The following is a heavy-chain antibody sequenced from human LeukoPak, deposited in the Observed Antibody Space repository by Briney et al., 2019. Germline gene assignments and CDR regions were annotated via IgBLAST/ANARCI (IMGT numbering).Heavy chain of an antibody. J-gene: IGHJ4*02. Sequence: GGSLRLSCVASGFTFSSYAMTWVRQAPGKGLEWVSSISASDGGRYFAGSYYADSVKGRFTISRDKSMSTLFLQMNSLRAEDTAVYFCPKRGVVIRLFLVGFHKEAYYFDSWGQGALVTVSS. CDR2: ISASDGGRYFAGS. V-gene: IGHV3-23*01. D-gene: IGHD3-10*01. CDR1: GFTFSSYA. CDR3: PKRGVVIRLFLVGFHKEAYYFDS.